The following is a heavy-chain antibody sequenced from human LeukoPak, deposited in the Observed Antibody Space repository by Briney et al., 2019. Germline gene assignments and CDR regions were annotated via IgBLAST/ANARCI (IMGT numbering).Heavy chain of an antibody. D-gene: IGHD2-2*01. J-gene: IGHJ4*02. CDR2: ISAYNGNT. CDR1: GYTFTSYG. Sequence: ASVKVSCKASGYTFTSYGISWVRQAPGQGLEWMGWISAYNGNTNYAQKLQGRVTMTTDTSTSTAYMGLRSLRSDDTAVYYCARDARHCSSTSCSYFDYWGQGTLVTVSS. V-gene: IGHV1-18*01. CDR3: ARDARHCSSTSCSYFDY.